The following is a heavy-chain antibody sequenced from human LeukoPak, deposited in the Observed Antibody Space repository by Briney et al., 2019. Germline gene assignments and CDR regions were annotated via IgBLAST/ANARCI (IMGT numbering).Heavy chain of an antibody. CDR1: GYTFTSYY. J-gene: IGHJ4*02. V-gene: IGHV1/OR15-2*02. CDR3: ARVDPVRPATAPDRDLQVFPDY. D-gene: IGHD6-13*01. CDR2: FTPYSDTS. Sequence: GASVKVSCKASGYTFTSYYMHWVRQAPGQGLEWMGWFTPYSDTSYLPKRFQGRVTLTADSSTSTVYMELRSLTSDDTAVYYCARVDPVRPATAPDRDLQVFPDYWGQGTLVTVSS.